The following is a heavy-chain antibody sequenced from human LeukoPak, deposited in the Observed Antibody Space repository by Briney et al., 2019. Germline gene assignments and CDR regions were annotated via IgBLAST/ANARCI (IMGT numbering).Heavy chain of an antibody. CDR1: GFTFSSYA. CDR3: ALSSWRAFDI. D-gene: IGHD6-13*01. V-gene: IGHV3-30-3*01. CDR2: ISYDGSNK. J-gene: IGHJ3*02. Sequence: PGGSLRLSCAASGFTFSSYAMHWVRQAPGKGLEWVAVISYDGSNKYYADSVKGRFTISRDNSKNTLYLQMNSLRAEDTAVYYCALSSWRAFDIWGQGTMVTVSS.